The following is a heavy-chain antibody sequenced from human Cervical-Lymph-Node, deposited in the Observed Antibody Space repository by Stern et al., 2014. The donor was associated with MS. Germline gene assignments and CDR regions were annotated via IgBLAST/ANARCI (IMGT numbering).Heavy chain of an antibody. CDR3: ARGATQSFDP. V-gene: IGHV4-59*01. Sequence: QLQLQESGPGLVKPSETLTLTCTVSGGSISSYYWRWIRQPPGKGLEWVGYISYSGSTNYNTSLKSRVTISVDTSKNQISLKLNSVTAAYTAVYYCARGATQSFDPWGQGTLVTVSS. J-gene: IGHJ5*02. CDR2: ISYSGST. D-gene: IGHD6-19*01. CDR1: GGSISSYY.